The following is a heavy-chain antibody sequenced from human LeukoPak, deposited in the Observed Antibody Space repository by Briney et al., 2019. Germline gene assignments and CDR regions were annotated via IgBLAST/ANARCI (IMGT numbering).Heavy chain of an antibody. CDR3: ARGRGEGYMDV. Sequence: GGSLRLSCAASGFTFDDYTMHWVRQAPGKGLEWVSLITWDGGSTYYADSVKGRFTISRENAKNSLYLQMNSLRAGDTAVYYCARGRGEGYMDVWGKGTTVTISS. J-gene: IGHJ6*03. D-gene: IGHD3-10*01. V-gene: IGHV3-43*01. CDR1: GFTFDDYT. CDR2: ITWDGGST.